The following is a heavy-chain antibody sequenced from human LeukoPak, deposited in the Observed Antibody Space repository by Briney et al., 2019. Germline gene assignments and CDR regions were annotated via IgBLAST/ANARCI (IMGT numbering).Heavy chain of an antibody. CDR3: ARTYYYDSSGYYYVFPPGYYYYGMDV. Sequence: PGGSLRLSCAASGFTFSSYSMNWVRQAPGKGLEWVSSISSSSSYIYYADSVEGRFTISRDNAKNSLYLQMNSLRAEDTAVYYCARTYYYDSSGYYYVFPPGYYYYGMDVWGQGTTVTVSS. CDR2: ISSSSSYI. CDR1: GFTFSSYS. V-gene: IGHV3-21*01. J-gene: IGHJ6*02. D-gene: IGHD3-22*01.